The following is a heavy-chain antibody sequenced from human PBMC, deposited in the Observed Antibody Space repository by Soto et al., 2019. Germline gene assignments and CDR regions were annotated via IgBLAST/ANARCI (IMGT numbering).Heavy chain of an antibody. CDR2: VNPTGGST. Sequence: ASVKVSCKASGYTFXSYYIYWVRQAPGQGLEWMAIVNPTGGSTNYAQKFQGRVTVTFDTSTSTVFMELNSLRYEDTAVYYCARHLAAGDSWGQGTLVTVSS. CDR3: ARHLAAGDS. J-gene: IGHJ4*02. V-gene: IGHV1-46*03. D-gene: IGHD6-25*01. CDR1: GYTFXSYY.